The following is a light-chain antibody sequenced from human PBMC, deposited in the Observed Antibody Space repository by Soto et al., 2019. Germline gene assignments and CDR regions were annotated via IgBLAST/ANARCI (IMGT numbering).Light chain of an antibody. CDR3: CSYAAGSTFYV. V-gene: IGLV2-23*03. CDR2: EGS. CDR1: SSDVGSYNL. Sequence: QSALTQPASVSGSPGQSITISCTGTSSDVGSYNLVSWYQQHPGKAPQLMIYEGSKRPSGVSNRFSGSKSGNTASLTISGLQAEDEADYYCCSYAAGSTFYVFGTGTKVTVL. J-gene: IGLJ1*01.